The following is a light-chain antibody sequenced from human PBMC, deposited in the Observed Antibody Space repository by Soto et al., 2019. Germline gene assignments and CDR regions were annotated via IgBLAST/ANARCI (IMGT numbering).Light chain of an antibody. V-gene: IGKV1-5*01. CDR3: QQYNSYPWT. CDR2: DAS. CDR1: QSIKNW. J-gene: IGKJ1*01. Sequence: DIQITQNTTTLSASVGDRVIITCRASQSIKNWLAWYQQKPGKAPKLLIYDASNLQSGVPSGFSGSGSGTEFTLTISSLQPDDFATYYCQQYNSYPWTFGQGTKVDVK.